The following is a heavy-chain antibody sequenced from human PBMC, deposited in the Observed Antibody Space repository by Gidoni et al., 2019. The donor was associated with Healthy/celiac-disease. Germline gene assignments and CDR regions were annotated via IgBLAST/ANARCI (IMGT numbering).Heavy chain of an antibody. CDR3: AKELGVVVVAATLDY. CDR1: GFTFSSYG. V-gene: IGHV3-30*18. D-gene: IGHD2-15*01. J-gene: IGHJ4*02. CDR2: ISYDGSNK. Sequence: QVQLVESGGGVVQPGRSLRLSCAASGFTFSSYGMHWVRQAPGKGLEWVAVISYDGSNKYYADSVKGRFTISRDNSKNTLYLQMNSLRAEDTAVYYWAKELGVVVVAATLDYWGQGTLVTVSS.